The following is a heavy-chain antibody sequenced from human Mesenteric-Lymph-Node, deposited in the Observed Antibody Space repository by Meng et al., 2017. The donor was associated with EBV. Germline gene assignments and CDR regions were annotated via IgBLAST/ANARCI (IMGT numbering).Heavy chain of an antibody. CDR1: GCTFSSYS. Sequence: VQLVASGGGLVKPGRALRPSWAASGCTFSSYSMNWVRQAPGKGLEWVSSISSSSSYIYYADSVKGRFTISRDNAKNSLYLQMNSLRAEDTAVYYCASETYYDILTGYSNWFDPWGQGTLVPVSS. CDR3: ASETYYDILTGYSNWFDP. V-gene: IGHV3-21*01. D-gene: IGHD3-9*01. J-gene: IGHJ5*02. CDR2: ISSSSSYI.